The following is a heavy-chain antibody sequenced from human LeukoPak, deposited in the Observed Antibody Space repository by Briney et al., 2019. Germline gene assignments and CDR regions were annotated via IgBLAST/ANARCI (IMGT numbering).Heavy chain of an antibody. J-gene: IGHJ4*02. CDR1: GVTFRSYA. Sequence: GGSLRLSCSASGVTFRSYALNWLRQAPGKGLEEFSSISGRGGSTYYADSVKGRFTISRDNSKPTLYLQMNSLRAEDTAVYYCAKDLWGIAVAGPIDYWGEGPLVSVSS. D-gene: IGHD6-13*01. CDR3: AKDLWGIAVAGPIDY. V-gene: IGHV3-23*01. CDR2: ISGRGGST.